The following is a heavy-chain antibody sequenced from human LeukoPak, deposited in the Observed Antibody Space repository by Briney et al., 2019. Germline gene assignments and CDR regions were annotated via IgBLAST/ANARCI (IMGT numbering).Heavy chain of an antibody. CDR1: GFTFSSYA. J-gene: IGHJ4*02. CDR2: ISGSGGST. CDR3: AKGRGLERPLFDY. V-gene: IGHV3-23*01. Sequence: SGGSLRLSCAASGFTFSSYAMSWVRQAPGKGLEWVSAISGSGGSTYYADSVKGRFTISRDNSKNTLYLQMSSLRAEDTAVYYCAKGRGLERPLFDYWGQGTLVTVSS. D-gene: IGHD1-1*01.